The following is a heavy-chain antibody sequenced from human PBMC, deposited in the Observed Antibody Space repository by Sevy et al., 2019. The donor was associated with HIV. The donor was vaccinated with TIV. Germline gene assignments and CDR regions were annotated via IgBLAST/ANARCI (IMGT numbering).Heavy chain of an antibody. J-gene: IGHJ4*02. CDR3: AKDGGYYGSGSYLTSYFDY. CDR1: GFTFSSYG. V-gene: IGHV3-30*18. CDR2: ISYDGSNK. D-gene: IGHD3-10*01. Sequence: GGSLRLSCAASGFTFSSYGMHWVRQAPGKGLEWVAVISYDGSNKYYADSVKGRFTFSRDNSKNTLYLQMNSLRAEETAVYYCAKDGGYYGSGSYLTSYFDYWGQGTLVTVSS.